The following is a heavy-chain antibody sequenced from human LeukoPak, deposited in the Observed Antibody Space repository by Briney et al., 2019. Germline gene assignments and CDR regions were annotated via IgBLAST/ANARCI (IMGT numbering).Heavy chain of an antibody. J-gene: IGHJ5*02. D-gene: IGHD3-16*02. CDR2: IYHSGST. Sequence: SETLSLTCAVSGGSISSGGYSWSWIRQPPGKGLEWIGYIYHSGSTYYNPSLKSRVTISVDTSKNQFSLKLSSVTAADTAVYYCARGNYVWGSYRYFSARPNWFDPWGQGTLVTVSS. CDR3: ARGNYVWGSYRYFSARPNWFDP. V-gene: IGHV4-30-2*01. CDR1: GGSISSGGYS.